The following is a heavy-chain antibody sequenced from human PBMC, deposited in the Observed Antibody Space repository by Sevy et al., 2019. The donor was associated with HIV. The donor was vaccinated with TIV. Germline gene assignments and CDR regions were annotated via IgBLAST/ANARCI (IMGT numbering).Heavy chain of an antibody. J-gene: IGHJ3*02. Sequence: ASVKVSCKASGGTFSSYAISWVRQAPGQGLEWMGGIIPIFGTANYAQKFQGRVTITADESTSTAYMELSSLRSEDTAVYYCAREGGDSGIVGATRAFDIWGQGTMVTISS. CDR3: AREGGDSGIVGATRAFDI. CDR2: IIPIFGTA. CDR1: GGTFSSYA. D-gene: IGHD1-26*01. V-gene: IGHV1-69*13.